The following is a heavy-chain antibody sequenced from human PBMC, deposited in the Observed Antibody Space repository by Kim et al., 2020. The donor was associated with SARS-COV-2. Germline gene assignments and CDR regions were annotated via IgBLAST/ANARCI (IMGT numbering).Heavy chain of an antibody. CDR1: GFTFSNYG. CDR3: ANPRQPDY. V-gene: IGHV3-23*01. D-gene: IGHD6-13*01. CDR2: ITGSGDIT. J-gene: IGHJ4*02. Sequence: GGSLRPSCVASGFTFSNYGMTWVRQAPGGGLEWVSGITGSGDITAYADSVKGRFTISRGNSKNTLYLQMSSLRAEDTAIYYCANPRQPDYWGQGTLVTVS.